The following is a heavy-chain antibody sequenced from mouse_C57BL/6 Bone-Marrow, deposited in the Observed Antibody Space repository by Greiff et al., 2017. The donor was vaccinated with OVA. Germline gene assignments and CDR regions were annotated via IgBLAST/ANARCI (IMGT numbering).Heavy chain of an antibody. Sequence: DVLLVESGGGLVKPGGSLKLSCAASGFTFSSYAMSWVRQTPEQRLEWVATISDGGSYTYYPDNVKGRFTISRDDAKNNLYLQMRHLKSEDTAMYYCARVGAYWGQGTLVTVSA. CDR3: ARVGAY. CDR1: GFTFSSYA. J-gene: IGHJ3*01. V-gene: IGHV5-4*01. CDR2: ISDGGSYT.